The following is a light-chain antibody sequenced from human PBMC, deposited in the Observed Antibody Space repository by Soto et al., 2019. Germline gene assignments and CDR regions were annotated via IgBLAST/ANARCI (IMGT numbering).Light chain of an antibody. CDR2: GAS. CDR3: QQYGTSPLT. CDR1: QSVSSSS. V-gene: IGKV3-20*01. Sequence: EIVLTQSPGTLSLSPGERATLSCRASQSVSSSSLAGYQQKPGQAPRLLMYGASRRATGIPDRFSGSGSGTDFTLIISRLEPEDFAVYYCQQYGTSPLTFGGGTKVEIK. J-gene: IGKJ4*01.